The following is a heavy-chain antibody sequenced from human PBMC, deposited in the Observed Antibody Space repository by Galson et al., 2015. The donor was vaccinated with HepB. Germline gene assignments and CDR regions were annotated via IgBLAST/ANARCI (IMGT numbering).Heavy chain of an antibody. Sequence: SLRLSCAASGLTFDDYGMSWVRQAPGKGLEWVSGINWNGGSTGYADSVKGRFTISRDNAKNSLYLQMNSLRAEDTALYYCARAGYSGYGQPAYWGQGTLVTVSS. V-gene: IGHV3-20*04. J-gene: IGHJ4*02. CDR1: GLTFDDYG. D-gene: IGHD5-12*01. CDR3: ARAGYSGYGQPAY. CDR2: INWNGGST.